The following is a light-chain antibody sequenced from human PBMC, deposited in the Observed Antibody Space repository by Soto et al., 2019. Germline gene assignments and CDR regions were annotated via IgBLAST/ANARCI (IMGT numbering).Light chain of an antibody. Sequence: QSVLTQPASVSGSPGHSITISCTGTGSDIGGYRYVAWYQQRPGKAPKLVIQEVSNRPSGISDRFSGSKSGNTASLTISGLQADDEADYYCSSYSSSNIYLFGTGTKV. CDR2: EVS. V-gene: IGLV2-14*01. CDR3: SSYSSSNIYL. CDR1: GSDIGGYRY. J-gene: IGLJ1*01.